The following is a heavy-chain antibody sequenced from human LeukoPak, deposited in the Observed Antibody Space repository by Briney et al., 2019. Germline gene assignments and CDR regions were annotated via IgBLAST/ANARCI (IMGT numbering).Heavy chain of an antibody. D-gene: IGHD6-19*01. CDR3: ARSFSSGWLFDY. CDR1: GFTFSSYS. V-gene: IGHV3-48*02. CDR2: ISSSSSTI. J-gene: IGHJ4*02. Sequence: GGSLRLSCAASGFTFSSYSMNWVRQAPGKGLEWVSYISSSSSTIYYADSVKGRFTISRDNATNSLYLQMNSLRDEDTAVYYCARSFSSGWLFDYWGRGTLVTVSS.